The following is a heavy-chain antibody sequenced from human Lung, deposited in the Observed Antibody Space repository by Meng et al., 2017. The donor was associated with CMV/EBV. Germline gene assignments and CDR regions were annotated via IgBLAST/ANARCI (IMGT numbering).Heavy chain of an antibody. CDR2: TYYRSKWYF. D-gene: IGHD1-1*01. V-gene: IGHV6-1*01. J-gene: IGHJ1*01. CDR3: ARGATGTTFFEYFQH. CDR1: NVSKNETT. Sequence: NVSKNETTWTWIRQSPSRGLEWLGRTYYRSKWYFNYAVSVKSRITIKSDTSKNQLSLQLNSVTPEDTAVYYCARGATGTTFFEYFQHWGQGTLVTVSS.